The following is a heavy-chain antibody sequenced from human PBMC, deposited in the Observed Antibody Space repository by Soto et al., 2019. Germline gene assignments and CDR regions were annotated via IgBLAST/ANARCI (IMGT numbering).Heavy chain of an antibody. D-gene: IGHD2-21*02. V-gene: IGHV3-48*02. CDR1: GFSFSDYS. J-gene: IGHJ4*02. CDR3: ARLPKGSLVTA. CDR2: ISSSSDNT. Sequence: VGSVRLSCVASGFSFSDYSMNWVRQAPGKGLQWVSYISSSSDNTYYADSVKGRFTVSRDNAKNALFLQMNSLRDDDTATYYCARLPKGSLVTAWGQGTRVTVSS.